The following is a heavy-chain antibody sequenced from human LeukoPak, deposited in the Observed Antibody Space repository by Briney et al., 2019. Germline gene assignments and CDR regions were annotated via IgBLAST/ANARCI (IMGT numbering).Heavy chain of an antibody. J-gene: IGHJ4*02. CDR3: ARLRYSYGSKTDY. CDR1: GGSISSSSYY. Sequence: SETLSLTCTVSGGSISSSSYYWGWIRQPPGKGLEWIGSIYYSGSTYYNPSLKSRVTISVDTSKNQFSLKLSSVTAADTVVYYCARLRYSYGSKTDYWGQGTLVTVSS. D-gene: IGHD5-18*01. V-gene: IGHV4-39*01. CDR2: IYYSGST.